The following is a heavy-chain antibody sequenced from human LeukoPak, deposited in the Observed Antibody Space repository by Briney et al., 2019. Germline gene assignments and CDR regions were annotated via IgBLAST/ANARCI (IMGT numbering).Heavy chain of an antibody. V-gene: IGHV3-48*03. CDR2: IISSGSTI. J-gene: IGHJ6*03. CDR1: GFTFSSYE. CDR3: ARAYHYYHMDV. Sequence: GGSLRLSCAASGFTFSSYEMNWVRQAPGKGLEWVSYIISSGSTIYYADSVKGRFTISRDNAKNSLYLQMNSLRAEDTAVYYCARAYHYYHMDVWGKGTTVTVSS.